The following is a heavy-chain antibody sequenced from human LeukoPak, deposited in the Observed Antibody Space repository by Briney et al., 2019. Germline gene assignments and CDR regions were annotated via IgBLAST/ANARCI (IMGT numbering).Heavy chain of an antibody. CDR2: IYYSEST. Sequence: SETLSLTCTVSGGSIRSSSYYWGWIRQPPGKGLEWIGSIYYSESTYYNPSLKSRVTISVDTSKNQFSLKLSSETAADTAVYYCARAPRALAIAAGSQHFDYWGQGTLVTVSS. J-gene: IGHJ4*02. D-gene: IGHD6-13*01. CDR3: ARAPRALAIAAGSQHFDY. V-gene: IGHV4-39*07. CDR1: GGSIRSSSYY.